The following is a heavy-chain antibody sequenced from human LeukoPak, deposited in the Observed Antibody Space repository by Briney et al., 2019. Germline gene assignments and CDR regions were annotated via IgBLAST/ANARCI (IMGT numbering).Heavy chain of an antibody. D-gene: IGHD3-3*02. V-gene: IGHV4-59*01. CDR2: IYYSGST. CDR3: AGAPRSFLEWLPHSYYYYYGMDV. Sequence: PSETLSLTCTVSGGSISSYYWSWIRQPPGKGLGWIGYIYYSGSTNYNPSLKSRVTISVDTSKNQFSLKLSSVTAADTAVYYCAGAPRSFLEWLPHSYYYYYGMDVWGQGTTVTVSS. J-gene: IGHJ6*02. CDR1: GGSISSYY.